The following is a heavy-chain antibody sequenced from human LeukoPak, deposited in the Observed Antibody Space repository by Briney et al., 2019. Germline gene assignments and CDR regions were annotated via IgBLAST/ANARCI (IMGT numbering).Heavy chain of an antibody. Sequence: GGSLRLSCAASGFTVSSNYMSWVRQAPGKGLEWVSVIYSGGSTYYADSVKGSFTISRDNSKNTLYLQMNSLRAEDTAVYYCASLEYSSSWYNDFWGQGTLVTVSS. CDR3: ASLEYSSSWYNDF. J-gene: IGHJ4*02. D-gene: IGHD6-13*01. V-gene: IGHV3-66*01. CDR1: GFTVSSNY. CDR2: IYSGGST.